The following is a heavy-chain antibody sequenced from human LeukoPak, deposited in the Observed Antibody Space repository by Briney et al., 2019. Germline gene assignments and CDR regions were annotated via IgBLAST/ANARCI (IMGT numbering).Heavy chain of an antibody. CDR2: INPNSGGT. V-gene: IGHV1-2*06. J-gene: IGHJ4*02. CDR1: Y. D-gene: IGHD3-10*01. CDR3: ATHTPITMVRGVMIS. Sequence: YMHWVRQAPGQGLEWMGRINPNSGGTNYAQKFQGRVTITRDTSISTAYMELSRLRSDDTAVYYCATHTPITMVRGVMISWGQGTLVTVSS.